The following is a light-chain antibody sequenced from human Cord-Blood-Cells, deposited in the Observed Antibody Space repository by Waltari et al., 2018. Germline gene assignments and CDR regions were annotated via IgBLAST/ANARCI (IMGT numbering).Light chain of an antibody. CDR1: QSVSSN. Sequence: EIVMTQSPATLSVSPGDRATLSCRASQSVSSNLAWYQQKPGQAPWLFIYGASTMATGITARFSGRESRTQLTLTISSLQSEDVAGYSCQRDNNCRASYSFGQGTKLEIK. J-gene: IGKJ2*03. CDR2: GAS. CDR3: QRDNNCRASYS. V-gene: IGKV3-15*01.